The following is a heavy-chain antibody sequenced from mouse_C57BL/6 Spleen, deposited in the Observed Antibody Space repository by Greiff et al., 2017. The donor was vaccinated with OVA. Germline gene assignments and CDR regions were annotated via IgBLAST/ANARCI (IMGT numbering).Heavy chain of an antibody. J-gene: IGHJ3*01. CDR2: INPNNGGT. Sequence: VQLQQSGPELVKPGASVKIPCKASGYTFTDYNMDWVKQSHGKSLEWIGDINPNNGGTIYNQKFKGKATLTVDKSSSTAYMELRSLTSEDTAVYYCARSIYYYGSSLPFAYWGQGTLVTVSA. CDR1: GYTFTDYN. D-gene: IGHD1-1*01. CDR3: ARSIYYYGSSLPFAY. V-gene: IGHV1-18*01.